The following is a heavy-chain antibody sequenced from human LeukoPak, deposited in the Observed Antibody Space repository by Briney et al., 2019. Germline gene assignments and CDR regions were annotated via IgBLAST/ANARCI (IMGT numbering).Heavy chain of an antibody. J-gene: IGHJ4*02. CDR1: GYTFTSYD. Sequence: ASVKVSCKASGYTFTSYDIKWVRQATGQGVEWVGWVNPNSGNTGYAQKFQGRVTMTRNTSISTAYMELSSLRSEDTAVYYCARGRDYYGSGSYYNYWGQGTLVTVSS. V-gene: IGHV1-8*01. CDR3: ARGRDYYGSGSYYNY. CDR2: VNPNSGNT. D-gene: IGHD3-10*01.